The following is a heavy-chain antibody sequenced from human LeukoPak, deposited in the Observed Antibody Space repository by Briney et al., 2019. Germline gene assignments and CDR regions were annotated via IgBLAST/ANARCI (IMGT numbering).Heavy chain of an antibody. Sequence: GGSLRLSCAASGFTFSSYSMNWARQAPGKGLEWGSYISSSSSIIYYADSVKGRFTISRDNDKNSLYLQMNGLRAEDTAVYDCAKRRGSYYGIHYWGQGTPVTVFS. CDR1: GFTFSSYS. J-gene: IGHJ4*02. CDR3: AKRRGSYYGIHY. D-gene: IGHD1-26*01. CDR2: ISSSSSII. V-gene: IGHV3-48*04.